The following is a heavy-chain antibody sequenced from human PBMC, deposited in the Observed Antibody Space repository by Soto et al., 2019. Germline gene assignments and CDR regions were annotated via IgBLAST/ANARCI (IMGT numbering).Heavy chain of an antibody. Sequence: GGSLRLSCSASGFTFSIYAMHWVRQAPGKGLEYVSSISTNGGSTDYADSVKGRFTISRDNSKNTVYLQMSSLRVEDTAVYYCVKGDYYYYSSVYYPFDYWGQGTLDTVSS. CDR2: ISTNGGST. V-gene: IGHV3-64D*06. J-gene: IGHJ4*02. CDR3: VKGDYYYYSSVYYPFDY. CDR1: GFTFSIYA. D-gene: IGHD3-22*01.